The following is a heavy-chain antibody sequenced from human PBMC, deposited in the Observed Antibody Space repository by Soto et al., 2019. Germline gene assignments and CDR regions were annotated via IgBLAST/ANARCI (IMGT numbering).Heavy chain of an antibody. J-gene: IGHJ6*02. CDR3: ARDLWGYCGAACYPLDV. CDR1: GGSISSYY. D-gene: IGHD2-21*02. V-gene: IGHV4-59*01. Sequence: QVRLQESGPGLVKPSETLSLTCTVSGGSISSYYWSWIRQPPGKGLEWIGYMYNTGSTIYNPSLKSRVTLSVDTSKNQFSLKLNSVTAADTAVYYCARDLWGYCGAACYPLDVWGQGTTVTVSS. CDR2: MYNTGST.